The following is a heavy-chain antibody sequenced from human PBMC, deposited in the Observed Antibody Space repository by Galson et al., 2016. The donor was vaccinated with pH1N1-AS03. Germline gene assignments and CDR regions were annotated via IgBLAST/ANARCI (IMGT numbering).Heavy chain of an antibody. CDR1: GFTSRNYN. D-gene: IGHD2-15*01. CDR2: ITGGSDPI. V-gene: IGHV3-48*01. CDR3: ARGYCTGGSCYGRFDH. J-gene: IGHJ4*02. Sequence: SLRLSCAASGFTSRNYNLNWVRQAPGKGLEWISYITGGSDPIFYADSVRGRFTISRDNAKNSVFLQMNSLRPDDTAVYYCARGYCTGGSCYGRFDHWGQGTLVTVSS.